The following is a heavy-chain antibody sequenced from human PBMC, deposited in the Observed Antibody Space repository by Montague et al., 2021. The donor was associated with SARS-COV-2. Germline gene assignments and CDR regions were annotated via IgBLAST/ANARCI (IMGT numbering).Heavy chain of an antibody. CDR2: ISASSSYI. Sequence: SLRLSCAASGFTVSRNYMGWVRQAPGKGLEWVASISASSSYIYYADSLNGRFTISRDNAKNSVYLQMSSLRVEDTTVYYCVRDRTQLRGSSSWYHWGQGTLVTVSS. CDR3: VRDRTQLRGSSSWYH. J-gene: IGHJ5*02. CDR1: GFTVSRNY. D-gene: IGHD6-13*01. V-gene: IGHV3-21*06.